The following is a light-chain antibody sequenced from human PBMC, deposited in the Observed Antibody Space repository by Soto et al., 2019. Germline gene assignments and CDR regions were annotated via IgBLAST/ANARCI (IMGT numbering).Light chain of an antibody. Sequence: IVMTQSPATLSVSAGERATLSCRASQSVSSNLAWYQQKPGQAPRLLXYGASTRATGIPARFSGSGSGTEFTLTISSLQSEDFAVYYCQQYNNWPPLTFGQGTKVDI. J-gene: IGKJ1*01. V-gene: IGKV3-15*01. CDR3: QQYNNWPPLT. CDR2: GAS. CDR1: QSVSSN.